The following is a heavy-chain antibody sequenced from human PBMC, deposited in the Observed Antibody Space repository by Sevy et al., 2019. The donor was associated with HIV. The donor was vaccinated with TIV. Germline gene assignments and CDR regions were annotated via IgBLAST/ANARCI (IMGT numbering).Heavy chain of an antibody. CDR3: FGGTN. D-gene: IGHD3-16*01. CDR2: IKKDGSKK. Sequence: GGSLRLSCTASGLTFSNYWMHWVRQAPGKGLEWVASIKKDGSKKDYVDSVKGRFIISRDNAKSSVYLQMNSLRDEDAAVYYCFGGTNWGQGTLVTVSS. CDR1: GLTFSNYW. J-gene: IGHJ4*02. V-gene: IGHV3-7*03.